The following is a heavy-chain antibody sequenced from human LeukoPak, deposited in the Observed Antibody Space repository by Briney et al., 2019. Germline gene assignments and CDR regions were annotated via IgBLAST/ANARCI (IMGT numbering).Heavy chain of an antibody. J-gene: IGHJ5*02. D-gene: IGHD6-13*01. Sequence: SETLSLTCTVSGGSIRRYYWSWLRQPPGKGLEWIGYIYYSGSTKYNPSLKSRVTISVDTSKNQFSLKLSSVTAADTAVYYCARAEVAAAGQYSIGDWFDPWGQGTLVTVSS. CDR3: ARAEVAAAGQYSIGDWFDP. V-gene: IGHV4-59*01. CDR2: IYYSGST. CDR1: GGSIRRYY.